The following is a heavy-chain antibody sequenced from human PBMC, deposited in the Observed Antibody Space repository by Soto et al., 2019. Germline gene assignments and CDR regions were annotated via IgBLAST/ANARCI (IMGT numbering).Heavy chain of an antibody. J-gene: IGHJ6*02. CDR2: INGGNGNT. D-gene: IGHD2-21*02. Sequence: ASVKVSCKASGYTFTNYAVHWVRQAPGQRLEWMGWINGGNGNTKYSQKLQGRVTITRDTSASTAYMVLSILTSENTSVYYCARSTSPSSVTLRYYYNGMDVWGQGTTVTVSS. V-gene: IGHV1-3*01. CDR3: ARSTSPSSVTLRYYYNGMDV. CDR1: GYTFTNYA.